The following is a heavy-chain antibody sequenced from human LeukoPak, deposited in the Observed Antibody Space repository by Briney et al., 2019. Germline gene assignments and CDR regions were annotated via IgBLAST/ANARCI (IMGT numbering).Heavy chain of an antibody. CDR3: ARGRVSKNKTPRYNWFDP. Sequence: PSETLSLTCTVSGGSISSGSYYWSWIRQPAGKGLEWIGRIYTSGSTNYNPSLKSRVTISVDTSKNQFSLKLSSVTAADTAVYYCARGRVSKNKTPRYNWFDPWGQGTLVTVSS. J-gene: IGHJ5*02. CDR1: GGSISSGSYY. V-gene: IGHV4-61*02. CDR2: IYTSGST. D-gene: IGHD1/OR15-1a*01.